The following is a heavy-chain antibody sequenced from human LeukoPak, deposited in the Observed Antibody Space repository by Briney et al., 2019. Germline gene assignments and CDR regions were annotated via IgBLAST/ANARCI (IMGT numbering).Heavy chain of an antibody. CDR3: AKPERRMMYYFDY. CDR2: ISGSGGST. D-gene: IGHD2/OR15-2a*01. J-gene: IGHJ4*02. V-gene: IGHV3-23*01. Sequence: GGSLRLSCAASGFTFDDYGMSWVRQAPGKGLEWVSAISGSGGSTYYADSVKGRFTISRDNSKNTLYLQMNSLRAEDTAVYYCAKPERRMMYYFDYWGQGTLVTVSS. CDR1: GFTFDDYG.